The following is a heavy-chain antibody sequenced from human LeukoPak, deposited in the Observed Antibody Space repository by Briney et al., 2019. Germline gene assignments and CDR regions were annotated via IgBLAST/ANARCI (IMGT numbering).Heavy chain of an antibody. CDR2: IRSKAYGGTT. D-gene: IGHD2-21*02. CDR3: TRDSLTAGYCGGDCYNEFDY. CDR1: GFIFSSYA. Sequence: GGSLRLSCAASGFIFSSYAMHWVRQAPGKELAWVGFIRSKAYGGTTEYAASVKGRFTISRDDSKSIAYLQMNSLKTEDTAVYYCTRDSLTAGYCGGDCYNEFDYWGQGTLVTVSS. V-gene: IGHV3-49*04. J-gene: IGHJ4*02.